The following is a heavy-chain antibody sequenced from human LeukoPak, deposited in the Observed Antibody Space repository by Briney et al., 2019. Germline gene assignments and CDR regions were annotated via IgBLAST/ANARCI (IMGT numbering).Heavy chain of an antibody. CDR3: AKILTGYYDY. D-gene: IGHD3-9*01. CDR1: GFTFSSYS. Sequence: PGGSLRLSCAASGFTFSSYSMNWVRQAPGKGLEWVAVVRYDGGNKHYADSVKGRFTISRDNSKNTLYLQMSSLRAEDTAVYYCAKILTGYYDYWGQGTLVTVSS. CDR2: VRYDGGNK. J-gene: IGHJ4*02. V-gene: IGHV3-30*02.